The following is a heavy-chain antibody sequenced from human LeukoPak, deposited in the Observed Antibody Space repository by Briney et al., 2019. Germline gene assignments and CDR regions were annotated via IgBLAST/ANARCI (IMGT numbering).Heavy chain of an antibody. CDR2: IYYSGST. J-gene: IGHJ4*02. Sequence: SETLSLTCTVSSVSLSSAGYYWGWIRQPPGKGLEWIGSIYYSGSTYYNPSLKSRVTMSLDTSKNHFSLKLSSVTAADTAVYYCARDHIGTFDYWGQGTLVTVSS. D-gene: IGHD2-21*01. V-gene: IGHV4-39*07. CDR1: SVSLSSAGYY. CDR3: ARDHIGTFDY.